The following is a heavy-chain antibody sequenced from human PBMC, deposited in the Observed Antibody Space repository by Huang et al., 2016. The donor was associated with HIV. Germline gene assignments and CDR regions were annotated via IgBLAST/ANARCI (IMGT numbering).Heavy chain of an antibody. CDR1: GGSINSYY. CDR3: ARNYYDNVDWYFDL. Sequence: QVQLQESGPGLVKPSETLSLTCTVSGGSINSYYWGWIRQPPGKGLEWIGYIHYSGSNIYNPSLKRRVTISVDTSKNQFSLKLSSVTAADTAMYYCARNYYDNVDWYFDLWGRGTLVTVSS. J-gene: IGHJ2*01. V-gene: IGHV4-59*01. D-gene: IGHD3-22*01. CDR2: IHYSGSN.